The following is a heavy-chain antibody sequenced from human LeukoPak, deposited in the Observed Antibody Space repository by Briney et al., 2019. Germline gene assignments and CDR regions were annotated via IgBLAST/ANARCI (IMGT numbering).Heavy chain of an antibody. CDR3: VRRIVGVMEYFDY. CDR2: IYYSGST. V-gene: IGHV4-59*01. D-gene: IGHD1-26*01. Sequence: PSETLSLTCTVSGGSISSYYWTWIRQPPGKGLEWIGYIYYSGSTNYNPSLKSRVTISVDTSKNQFSLKLSSVTAADTAVYYCVRRIVGVMEYFDYWGQGTLVTVSS. CDR1: GGSISSYY. J-gene: IGHJ4*02.